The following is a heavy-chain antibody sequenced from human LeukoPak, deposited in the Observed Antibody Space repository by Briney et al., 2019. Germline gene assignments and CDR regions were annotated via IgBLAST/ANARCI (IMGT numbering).Heavy chain of an antibody. CDR2: IYYSGST. D-gene: IGHD6-6*01. J-gene: IGHJ4*02. V-gene: IGHV4-31*03. Sequence: SQTLSLTCTVSGGSISSGGYYWSWIRQHPGKGLEWIGYIYYSGSTYYIPSLKSRVTISVDTSKNQFSLKLSSVTAADTAVYYCARSSGSSSSKRDFDYWGQGTLVTVSS. CDR1: GGSISSGGYY. CDR3: ARSSGSSSSKRDFDY.